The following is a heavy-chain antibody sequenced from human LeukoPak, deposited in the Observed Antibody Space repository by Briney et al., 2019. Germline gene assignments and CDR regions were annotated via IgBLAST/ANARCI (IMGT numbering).Heavy chain of an antibody. J-gene: IGHJ3*02. V-gene: IGHV3-23*01. Sequence: GGSLRLSCAASGFTFGSYAMSWVRQAPGKGLEWVSAISGSGGSTYYADSVKGRFTISRDNSENTLYLQMNSLRAEDTAVYYCAKDRYSGSYYGLAFDIWGQGTMVTVSS. CDR3: AKDRYSGSYYGLAFDI. D-gene: IGHD1-26*01. CDR1: GFTFGSYA. CDR2: ISGSGGST.